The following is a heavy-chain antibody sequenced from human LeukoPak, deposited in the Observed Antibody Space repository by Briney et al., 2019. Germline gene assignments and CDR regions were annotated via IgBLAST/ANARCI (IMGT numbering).Heavy chain of an antibody. CDR3: AKGYSSSWYVRYFAY. J-gene: IGHJ4*02. D-gene: IGHD6-13*01. CDR1: GFTFSSYA. CDR2: ISGSGGST. V-gene: IGHV3-23*01. Sequence: GGSLRLSCAASGFTFSSYAMSWVRQAPGKGLEWVSAISGSGGSTYYADSVKGRFTISRDNSKNTLYLQMNSLRAEDTAVYYCAKGYSSSWYVRYFAYWGKGTLVTVSS.